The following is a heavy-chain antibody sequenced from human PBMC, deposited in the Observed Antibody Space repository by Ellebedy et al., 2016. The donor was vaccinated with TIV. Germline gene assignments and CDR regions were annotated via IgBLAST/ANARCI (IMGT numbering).Heavy chain of an antibody. CDR1: EFAFETDW. CDR3: ARGGATSSRYWRN. CDR2: INQEGSDK. D-gene: IGHD2-2*01. J-gene: IGHJ4*02. Sequence: GESLKISCAASEFAFETDWMTWVRQAPGKGLEWVANINQEGSDKSYVDSVKGRFTIFRDNAKSSLYLQMKSLRAEDTDVYYCARGGATSSRYWRNWGQGALVTVSS. V-gene: IGHV3-7*01.